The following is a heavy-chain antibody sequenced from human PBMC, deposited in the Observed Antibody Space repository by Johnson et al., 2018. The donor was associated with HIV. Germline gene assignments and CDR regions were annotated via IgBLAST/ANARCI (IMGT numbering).Heavy chain of an antibody. Sequence: EVQLVESGGGLVKPGGSLRLSCAASGFTFSNAWMTWVRQAPGKGLEWVGRIKSKTDGGTTDYAAPVKGRFTISRDNAKNSLYLQMNSLRAEDTAVYYCARQLKYYYDSSGYYYLSSAAFDIWGQGTMVTVSS. D-gene: IGHD3-22*01. V-gene: IGHV3-15*05. CDR2: IKSKTDGGTT. J-gene: IGHJ3*02. CDR3: ARQLKYYYDSSGYYYLSSAAFDI. CDR1: GFTFSNAW.